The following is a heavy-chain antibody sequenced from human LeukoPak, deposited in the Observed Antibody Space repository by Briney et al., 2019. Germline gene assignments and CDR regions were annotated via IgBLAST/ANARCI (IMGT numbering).Heavy chain of an antibody. Sequence: KASETLSLTCAVYGGSFSGYYWSWIRQPPGKGLEWIGEINHSGSTNYNPSLKSRVTISVDTSKNQFSLKLSSVTAADTAVYYCARTTVIAYYFDYWGQGTLVTVSS. V-gene: IGHV4-34*01. J-gene: IGHJ4*02. CDR3: ARTTVIAYYFDY. D-gene: IGHD4-17*01. CDR2: INHSGST. CDR1: GGSFSGYY.